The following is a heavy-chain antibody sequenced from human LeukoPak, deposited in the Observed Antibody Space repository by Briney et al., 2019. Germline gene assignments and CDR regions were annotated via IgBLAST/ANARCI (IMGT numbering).Heavy chain of an antibody. CDR2: ISGSGGST. CDR3: AKSRYSGSYFYYFDY. J-gene: IGHJ4*02. V-gene: IGHV3-23*01. CDR1: GFTFSSYA. Sequence: GGSLRLSCAASGFTFSSYAMSWVRQAPGKGLEWVSAISGSGGSTYHADSVKGRFTISRDNSKNTLYLQMNSPRAEDTAVYYCAKSRYSGSYFYYFDYWGQGTLVTVSS. D-gene: IGHD1-26*01.